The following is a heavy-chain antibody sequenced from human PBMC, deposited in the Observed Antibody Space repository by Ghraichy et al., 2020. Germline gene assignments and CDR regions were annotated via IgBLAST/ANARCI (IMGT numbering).Heavy chain of an antibody. D-gene: IGHD5-24*01. CDR3: AKSKTGGYNGIDY. CDR2: ISGSGGST. CDR1: GFTFSSYV. Sequence: GESLNISCAASGFTFSSYVMSWVRQAPGKGLEWVSVISGSGGSTYYADSVKGRFTISRDNSKNTLYLQMNSLRAEDTAVYYCAKSKTGGYNGIDYWGQGTLVTVSS. V-gene: IGHV3-23*01. J-gene: IGHJ4*02.